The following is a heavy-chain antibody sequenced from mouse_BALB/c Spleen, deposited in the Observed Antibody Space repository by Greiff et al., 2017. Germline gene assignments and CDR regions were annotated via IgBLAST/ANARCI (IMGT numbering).Heavy chain of an antibody. Sequence: LQESGAELAKPGASVKMSCKASGYTFTSYWMHWVKQRPGQGLEWIGYINPSTGYTEYNQKFKDKATLTADKSPSTAYMQLSSLTSEDSAVYYCARDYYRDWYFDVWGAGTTVTVSS. J-gene: IGHJ1*01. V-gene: IGHV1-7*01. CDR2: INPSTGYT. CDR1: GYTFTSYW. D-gene: IGHD2-12*01. CDR3: ARDYYRDWYFDV.